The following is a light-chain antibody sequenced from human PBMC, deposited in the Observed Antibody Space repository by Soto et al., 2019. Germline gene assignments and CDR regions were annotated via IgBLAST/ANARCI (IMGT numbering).Light chain of an antibody. CDR1: QSISSY. Sequence: DIQMTQSPSSLSASVGDRVTITCRASQSISSYLNWYQQKPGKAPKLLIYAASSLQSGVPSWFSGRGSGTGFNLAISSRQAEDFAPYYDQQSYSTPPWTFGQGAKVEIK. V-gene: IGKV1-39*01. J-gene: IGKJ1*01. CDR2: AAS. CDR3: QQSYSTPPWT.